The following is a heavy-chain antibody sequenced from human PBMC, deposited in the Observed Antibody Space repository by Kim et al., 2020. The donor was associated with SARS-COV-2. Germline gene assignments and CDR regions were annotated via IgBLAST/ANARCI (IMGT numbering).Heavy chain of an antibody. V-gene: IGHV4-39*01. Sequence: SETLSLTCTVSGGSISSSCYYWGRIRPRPGLGLVWFGSICYSGSNYYNPSLKSRVTISADTAKNQFSLKLSSVTAADTAVYYCVTSVPAAPSFLWFGELFAFDIWGQGTMVTVSS. CDR2: ICYSGSN. D-gene: IGHD3-10*01. CDR3: VTSVPAAPSFLWFGELFAFDI. J-gene: IGHJ3*02. CDR1: GGSISSSCYY.